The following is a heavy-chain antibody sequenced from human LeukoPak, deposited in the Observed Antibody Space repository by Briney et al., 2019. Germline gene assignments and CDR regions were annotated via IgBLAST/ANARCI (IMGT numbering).Heavy chain of an antibody. CDR3: ARGIDYSNYVDY. CDR1: GGSISSYY. V-gene: IGHV4-59*01. D-gene: IGHD4-11*01. CDR2: IYYSGST. Sequence: PWETLSLTCTVSGGSISSYYWSWIRQPPGKGLEWIGYIYYSGSTNYNPSLKSRVTISVDTSKNQFSLKLSSVTAADTAVYYCARGIDYSNYVDYWGQGTLVTVSS. J-gene: IGHJ4*02.